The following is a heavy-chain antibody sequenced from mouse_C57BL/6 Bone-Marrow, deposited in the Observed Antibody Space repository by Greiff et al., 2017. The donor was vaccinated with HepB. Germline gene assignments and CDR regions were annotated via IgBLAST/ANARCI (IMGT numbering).Heavy chain of an antibody. V-gene: IGHV14-2*01. CDR3: ASHYYGSSTWCAY. D-gene: IGHD1-1*01. CDR2: IDPEDGET. J-gene: IGHJ3*01. Sequence: VQLQQSGAELVKPGASVKLSCTASGFNIKDYYMHWVKQRTEQGLAWIGRIDPEDGETTSAPKFQGKATRTADTSSNTAYLQLSSLTSEDTAVYYGASHYYGSSTWCAYWGQGTLVTVAA. CDR1: GFNIKDYY.